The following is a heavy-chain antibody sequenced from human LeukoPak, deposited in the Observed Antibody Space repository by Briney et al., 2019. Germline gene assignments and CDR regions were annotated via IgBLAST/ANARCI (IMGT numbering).Heavy chain of an antibody. V-gene: IGHV4-59*01. D-gene: IGHD1-1*01. J-gene: IGHJ4*02. CDR2: IYYSGST. CDR1: GGYISSYS. Sequence: PSETLSLTCTVSGGYISSYSWSWIRQPPGKGLEWIGYIYYSGSTNYNPSLKSRVTISVDTSKNQFSLKLRSVTAADTAVYYCARDRGNGIVLDYWGQGTLVTVSS. CDR3: ARDRGNGIVLDY.